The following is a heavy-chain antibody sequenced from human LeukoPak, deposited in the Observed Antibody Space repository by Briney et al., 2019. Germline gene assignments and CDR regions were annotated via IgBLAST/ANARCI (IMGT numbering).Heavy chain of an antibody. CDR3: ARRDYGSGSHDY. V-gene: IGHV4-34*01. CDR1: GGSFSGYY. D-gene: IGHD3-10*01. Sequence: SETLSLTCAAYGGSFSGYYWSWIRQPPGKGLEWIGEINHSGSTNYNPSLKSRVTISVDTSKNQFSLKLSSVTAADTAVYYCARRDYGSGSHDYWGQGTLVTVSS. J-gene: IGHJ4*02. CDR2: INHSGST.